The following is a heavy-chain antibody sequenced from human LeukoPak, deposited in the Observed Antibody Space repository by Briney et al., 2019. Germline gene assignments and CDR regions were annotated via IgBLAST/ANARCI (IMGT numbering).Heavy chain of an antibody. D-gene: IGHD6-6*01. CDR3: ARDRREYSSSRYFDY. V-gene: IGHV3-23*01. Sequence: GGSLRLSCAASGITFSTYAMSWVRQAPGKGLEWVSVISSSGSSTYYADSVKGRFTISRDNSKNTLYLQMNSLRAEDTAVYYCARDRREYSSSRYFDYWGQGTLVTVSS. J-gene: IGHJ4*02. CDR2: ISSSGSST. CDR1: GITFSTYA.